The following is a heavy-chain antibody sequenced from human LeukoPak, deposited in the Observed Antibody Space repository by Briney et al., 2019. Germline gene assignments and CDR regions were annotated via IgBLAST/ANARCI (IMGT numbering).Heavy chain of an antibody. CDR1: GYIFTGYW. CDR2: IYPGDSDT. Sequence: PGESLKISXKGSGYIFTGYWIGWVRQMPGKGLEWMGIIYPGDSDTRYSPSFEGQVTISADRPISTAFLQWSRLQASDTAIYYCARLLGGGPAATPFDYWGQGTLLAVSS. CDR3: ARLLGGGPAATPFDY. D-gene: IGHD2-2*01. J-gene: IGHJ4*02. V-gene: IGHV5-51*01.